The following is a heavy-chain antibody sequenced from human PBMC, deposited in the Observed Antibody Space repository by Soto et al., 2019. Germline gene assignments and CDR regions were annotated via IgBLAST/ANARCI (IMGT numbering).Heavy chain of an antibody. V-gene: IGHV4-39*01. CDR1: GGSISSSSYY. D-gene: IGHD2-15*01. CDR2: IYYSGST. CDR3: ARFLEGYCSGGSCFYSYYFDX. Sequence: SETLSLTCTVSGGSISSSSYYWGWIRQPPWKGLEWIGSIYYSGSTYYNPSLKSRVTISVDTSKNQFSLKLSSVTAADTALYYCARFLEGYCSGGSCFYSYYFDXWGQGNLVTV. J-gene: IGHJ4*02.